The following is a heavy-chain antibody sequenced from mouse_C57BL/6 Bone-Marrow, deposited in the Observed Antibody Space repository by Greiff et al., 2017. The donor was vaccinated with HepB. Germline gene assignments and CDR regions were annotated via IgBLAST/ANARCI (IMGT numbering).Heavy chain of an antibody. V-gene: IGHV1-63*01. CDR1: GYTFTNYW. J-gene: IGHJ4*01. D-gene: IGHD6-5*01. CDR3: ARILSEAMDY. Sequence: QVQLQQSGAELVRPGTSVKMSYKASGYTFTNYWIGWAKQRPGHGLEWIGDIYPGGGYTNYNEKFKGKATLTADKSSSTAYMQFSSLTSEDSAIYYCARILSEAMDYWGQGTSVTVSS. CDR2: IYPGGGYT.